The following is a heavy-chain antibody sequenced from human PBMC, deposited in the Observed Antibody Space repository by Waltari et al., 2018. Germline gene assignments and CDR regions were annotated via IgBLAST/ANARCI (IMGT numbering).Heavy chain of an antibody. CDR3: ARGRDGYIQDVFDI. CDR1: GFTFSTYN. D-gene: IGHD5-12*01. Sequence: EVQLVESGGGMVQPGASLRLPCAASGFTFSTYNMNWVRQAPGKGLEWVSYSSSSTTTYYADYGKGRFTISRDNAKNSLYLQMNSLRAEDTALYYCARGRDGYIQDVFDIWGQGTMVSVSS. J-gene: IGHJ3*02. V-gene: IGHV3-48*01. CDR2: SSSSTTT.